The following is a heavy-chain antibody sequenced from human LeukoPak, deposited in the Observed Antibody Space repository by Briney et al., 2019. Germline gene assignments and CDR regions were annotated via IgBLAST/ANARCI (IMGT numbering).Heavy chain of an antibody. D-gene: IGHD1-7*01. Sequence: SETLSLTCTVSGGSVSSYYWSWIRQPPGKGLEWIGYIYYSGSTNYNPSLKSRVTISVDTSKNQFSLKLSSVTAADTAVYYCASGGDLNYGGYYFDYWGQGTLVTVSS. CDR3: ASGGDLNYGGYYFDY. J-gene: IGHJ4*02. CDR1: GGSVSSYY. V-gene: IGHV4-59*02. CDR2: IYYSGST.